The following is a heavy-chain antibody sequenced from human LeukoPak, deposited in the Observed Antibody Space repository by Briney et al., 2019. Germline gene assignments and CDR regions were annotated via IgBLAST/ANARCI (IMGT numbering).Heavy chain of an antibody. CDR1: GGTFSSYA. CDR3: AGPRERYQLMGAYYYYMDV. V-gene: IGHV1-69*13. J-gene: IGHJ6*03. D-gene: IGHD2-2*01. Sequence: SVKVSCKASGGTFSSYAISWVRQAPGQGLEWMGGIIPIFGTANYAQKFQGRVTITADESASTAYMELSSLRSEDTAVYYCAGPRERYQLMGAYYYYMDVWGKGTTVTVSS. CDR2: IIPIFGTA.